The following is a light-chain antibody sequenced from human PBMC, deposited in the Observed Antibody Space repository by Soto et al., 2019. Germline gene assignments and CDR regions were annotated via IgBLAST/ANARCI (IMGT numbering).Light chain of an antibody. V-gene: IGKV3-15*01. CDR2: GAS. J-gene: IGKJ1*01. CDR3: QQYNNGPPWT. Sequence: EIVMTQSPAPLSVSPGERATLSCRASQSVSSNLAWYQQKPGQAPRLLIYGASTRATGIPARFSGSGSGTEFTLTISSLQSEDFAVYYCQQYNNGPPWTFGQGTKVDIK. CDR1: QSVSSN.